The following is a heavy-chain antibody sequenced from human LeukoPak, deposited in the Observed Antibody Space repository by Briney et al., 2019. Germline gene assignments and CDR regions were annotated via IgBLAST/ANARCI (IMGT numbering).Heavy chain of an antibody. D-gene: IGHD3-10*01. J-gene: IGHJ4*02. Sequence: ASVKVSCKASGYTFTSYAMNWVRQAPGQGLEWMGWISAYNGNTNYAQKLQGRVTMTTDTSTSTAYMELRSLRSDDTAVYYCARDVGYYFDYWGQGTLVTVSS. CDR3: ARDVGYYFDY. V-gene: IGHV1-18*01. CDR1: GYTFTSYA. CDR2: ISAYNGNT.